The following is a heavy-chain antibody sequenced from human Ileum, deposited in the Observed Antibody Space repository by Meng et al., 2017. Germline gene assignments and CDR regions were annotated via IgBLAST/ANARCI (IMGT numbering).Heavy chain of an antibody. V-gene: IGHV4-31*03. Sequence: QVQLQESGPGLVKPSQTLSLTCRVSGASLSTGGYYWGWNRQQPGKGLEWIGYSYYDGSSYYNPSLKSRPIISLDASKSQFSLRLTSMTAADTAIYYCTRGGFGYSVPFDFWGQGTLVTVSS. CDR1: GASLSTGGYY. D-gene: IGHD5/OR15-5a*01. J-gene: IGHJ4*02. CDR2: SYYDGSS. CDR3: TRGGFGYSVPFDF.